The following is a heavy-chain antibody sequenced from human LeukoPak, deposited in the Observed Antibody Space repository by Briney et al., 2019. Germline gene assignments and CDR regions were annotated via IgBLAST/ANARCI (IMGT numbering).Heavy chain of an antibody. J-gene: IGHJ4*02. CDR3: ARDKDYGDYPDY. CDR2: IWYDGSNK. D-gene: IGHD4-17*01. Sequence: PGRSLRLSCAASGFTFSSYGMHWVRQAPGKGLEWVAVIWYDGSNKYYADSVKGRFTISRDNSKNTLYLQMNSLRAEDTAAYYCARDKDYGDYPDYWGQGTLVAVSS. V-gene: IGHV3-33*01. CDR1: GFTFSSYG.